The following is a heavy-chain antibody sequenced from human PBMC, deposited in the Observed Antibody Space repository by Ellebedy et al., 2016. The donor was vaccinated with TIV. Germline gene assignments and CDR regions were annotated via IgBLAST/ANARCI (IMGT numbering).Heavy chain of an antibody. D-gene: IGHD5-12*01. CDR3: AAETFIDVDLKVWGVFDL. Sequence: GESLKISCAASAFTVDSNYMSWVRQAPGKGLDWVSTISTGGDTYYADSVRGRFAISRDTSKNTLYLQINGLRAEDTAVYFCAAETFIDVDLKVWGVFDLWGQGTMVAVSS. CDR2: ISTGGDT. J-gene: IGHJ3*01. V-gene: IGHV3-66*01. CDR1: AFTVDSNY.